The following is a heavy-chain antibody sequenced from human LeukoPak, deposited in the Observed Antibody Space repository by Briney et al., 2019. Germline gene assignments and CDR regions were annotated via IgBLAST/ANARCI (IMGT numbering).Heavy chain of an antibody. CDR3: AREGAAAYHFDY. CDR1: GGSISSSNW. V-gene: IGHV4-4*02. CDR2: IYHSGST. Sequence: SETLSLTCAVSGGSISSSNWWGWVRQPPGKGLEWIGEIYHSGSTNYNPSLKSRVTISVDKSKNQFSLKLSSVTAADTAVYYCAREGAAAYHFDYWGQGTLVTVSS. J-gene: IGHJ4*02. D-gene: IGHD6-13*01.